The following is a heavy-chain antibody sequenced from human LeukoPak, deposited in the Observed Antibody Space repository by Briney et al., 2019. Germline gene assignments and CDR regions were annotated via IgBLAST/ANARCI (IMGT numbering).Heavy chain of an antibody. Sequence: ASVKVSCKASGYTFTSYDINWVRQATGQGLEWMGWMNPNSGNTGYAQKFQGRVTMTRDTSISTAYMELSRLRSDDTAVYYCARPFPSLRLEIAAAGTDFDYWGQGTLVTVSS. J-gene: IGHJ4*02. V-gene: IGHV1-8*01. CDR3: ARPFPSLRLEIAAAGTDFDY. CDR2: MNPNSGNT. D-gene: IGHD6-13*01. CDR1: GYTFTSYD.